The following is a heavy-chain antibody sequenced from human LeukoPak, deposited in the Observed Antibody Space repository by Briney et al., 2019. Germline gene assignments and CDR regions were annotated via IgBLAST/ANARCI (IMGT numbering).Heavy chain of an antibody. V-gene: IGHV3-53*04. D-gene: IGHD3-22*01. J-gene: IGHJ4*02. CDR2: IYSGGST. CDR1: GFTFSSYS. Sequence: GGSLRLSCAASGFTFSSYSMNWVRQAPGKGLEWVSVIYSGGSTYYADSVKGRFTISRHNSKNTLYLQMNSLRAEDTAVYYCARGRPFYYDSSGHLDYWGQGTLVTVSS. CDR3: ARGRPFYYDSSGHLDY.